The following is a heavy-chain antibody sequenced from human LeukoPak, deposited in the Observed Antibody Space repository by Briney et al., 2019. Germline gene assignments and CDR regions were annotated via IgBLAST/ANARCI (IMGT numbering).Heavy chain of an antibody. CDR3: TRDQTPYY. CDR2: IRSKIYGGTP. Sequence: GGSLRLSCTASGFTFGDYAMTWVRQAPGKGLEWVGFIRSKIYGGTPEYAASVRGRFTISRDDSKGVAYLQMNSLKTGDTAVYYCTRDQTPYYWGQGTLVTVSS. V-gene: IGHV3-49*04. CDR1: GFTFGDYA. J-gene: IGHJ4*02.